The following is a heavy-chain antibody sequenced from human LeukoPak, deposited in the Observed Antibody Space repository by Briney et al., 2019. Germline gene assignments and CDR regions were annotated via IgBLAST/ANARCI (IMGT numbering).Heavy chain of an antibody. Sequence: PSETLSLTCTVYGGSISSSSYYWGWIRQPPGKGLEWIGSLHYGGSTYYNPSLKTRVTISVDTSKKQISLKQNSVTAADTAVYYCARLTFHYDGSGYYFDYWGQGTLVTVSS. CDR3: ARLTFHYDGSGYYFDY. V-gene: IGHV4-39*01. J-gene: IGHJ4*02. CDR2: LHYGGST. D-gene: IGHD3-22*01. CDR1: GGSISSSSYY.